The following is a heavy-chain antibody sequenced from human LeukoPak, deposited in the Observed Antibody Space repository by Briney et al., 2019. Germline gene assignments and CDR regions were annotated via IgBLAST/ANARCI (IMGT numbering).Heavy chain of an antibody. V-gene: IGHV1-8*01. CDR2: VNPNSGNT. J-gene: IGHJ6*02. D-gene: IGHD1-14*01. CDR1: GYTFTSYD. Sequence: ASVKVSCKASGYTFTSYDNNWVRQAPRQGLGWMGWVNPNSGNTGYAQKFQGRVTMTRNTSISTAYMELSSLRSEDTAVYYCARTYARPGYYYYGMDVWGQGTSVTVSS. CDR3: ARTYARPGYYYYGMDV.